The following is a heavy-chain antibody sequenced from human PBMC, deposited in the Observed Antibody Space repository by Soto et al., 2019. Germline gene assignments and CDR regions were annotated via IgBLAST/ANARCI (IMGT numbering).Heavy chain of an antibody. D-gene: IGHD5-12*01. V-gene: IGHV3-33*01. CDR1: GLTFSTQG. CDR2: IYNDGSTT. CDR3: ARNPSGVDIASTKD. J-gene: IGHJ4*02. Sequence: QVQLVESGGGVVQPGRSLRLSCVASGLTFSTQGMHWVRQAPGKGLEWVGVIYNDGSTTYYADSVKGRFTISRDNSKNTLYLQMNSLRDEDTAVYYCARNPSGVDIASTKDWGQGTLVTVSS.